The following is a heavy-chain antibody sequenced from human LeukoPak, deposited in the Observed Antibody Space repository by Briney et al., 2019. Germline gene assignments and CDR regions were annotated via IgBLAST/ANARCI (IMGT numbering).Heavy chain of an antibody. CDR3: AADYDSSGFT. J-gene: IGHJ5*02. V-gene: IGHV1-69*06. CDR2: IIPIFGTA. Sequence: SVKVSCKASEGTFSRYTISWVRQAPGQGLEWMGGIIPIFGTANYAQRFQGRVTITADKSTSTAYMELSSLRFEDTAVYYCAADYDSSGFTWGQGALVTVSS. CDR1: EGTFSRYT. D-gene: IGHD3-22*01.